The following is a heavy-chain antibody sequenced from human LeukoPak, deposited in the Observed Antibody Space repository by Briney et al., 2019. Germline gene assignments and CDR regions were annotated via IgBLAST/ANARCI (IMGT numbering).Heavy chain of an antibody. Sequence: PSETLSLTCAVYGGSFSGYYWSWIRQPPGKGLEWIGEINHSGSTTYNPSLKSRVTISVDTSKNQFSLKLSSVTAADTAVYYCARDWVPATAIHLNWFDPWGQGTLITVSS. CDR2: INHSGST. D-gene: IGHD2-21*02. CDR3: ARDWVPATAIHLNWFDP. V-gene: IGHV4-34*01. CDR1: GGSFSGYY. J-gene: IGHJ5*02.